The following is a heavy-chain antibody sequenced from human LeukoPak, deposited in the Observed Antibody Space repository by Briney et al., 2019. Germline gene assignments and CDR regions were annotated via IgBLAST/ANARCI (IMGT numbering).Heavy chain of an antibody. D-gene: IGHD3-3*01. CDR1: GYTFTSYA. CDR3: ARDPTYYDFWSGYYGTDNWFDP. Sequence: SVKVSCKASGYTFTSYAISWVRQAPGQGLEWMGRIIPILGIANYAQKFQGRVTITADKSTSTAYMELSSLRSEDTAVYYCARDPTYYDFWSGYYGTDNWFDPWGQGTLVTVSS. J-gene: IGHJ5*02. CDR2: IIPILGIA. V-gene: IGHV1-69*04.